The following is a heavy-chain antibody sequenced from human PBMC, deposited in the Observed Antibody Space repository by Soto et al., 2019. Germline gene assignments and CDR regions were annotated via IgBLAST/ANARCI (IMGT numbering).Heavy chain of an antibody. J-gene: IGHJ6*02. CDR2: TYYRSKWYN. V-gene: IGHV6-1*01. CDR1: GDSISSNSAA. Sequence: PSQTLSLTCAISGDSISSNSAAWNWIRQSPSRGLEWLGRTYYRSKWYNDYAVSVKSRITINPDTSKNQFSLQLNSVTPEDTAVYYCARDLGPQWLSFDYYGMDVWGQGTTVTVSS. D-gene: IGHD6-19*01. CDR3: ARDLGPQWLSFDYYGMDV.